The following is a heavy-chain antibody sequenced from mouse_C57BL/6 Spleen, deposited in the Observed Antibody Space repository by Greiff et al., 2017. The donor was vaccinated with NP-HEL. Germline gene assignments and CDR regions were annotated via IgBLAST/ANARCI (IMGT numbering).Heavy chain of an antibody. V-gene: IGHV1-78*01. CDR1: GYTFTDHT. CDR2: IYPRDGST. D-gene: IGHD2-9*01. J-gene: IGHJ2*01. CDR3: AREAYYGYLYFDY. Sequence: VKLQQSDAELVKPGASVKISCKVSGYTFTDHTIHWMKQRPEQGLEWIGYIYPRDGSTKYNEKFKGKATLTADKSSSTAYMQLNSLTSEDSAVYFCAREAYYGYLYFDYWGQGTTLTVSS.